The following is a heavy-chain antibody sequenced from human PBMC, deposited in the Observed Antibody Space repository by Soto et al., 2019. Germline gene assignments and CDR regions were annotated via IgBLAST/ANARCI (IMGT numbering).Heavy chain of an antibody. CDR1: GDSISSGSYS. D-gene: IGHD2-15*01. Sequence: SETLSLTCAVSGDSISSGSYSWSWIRQPPGKSLEWIGYIYDSGTTYYNPSLKSRVTISADTSKNQISLKVSSVTAADTAVYYCARDTRCLNSGDNCYSWLDPWGQGTLVTVSS. V-gene: IGHV4-30-2*01. CDR3: ARDTRCLNSGDNCYSWLDP. J-gene: IGHJ5*02. CDR2: IYDSGTT.